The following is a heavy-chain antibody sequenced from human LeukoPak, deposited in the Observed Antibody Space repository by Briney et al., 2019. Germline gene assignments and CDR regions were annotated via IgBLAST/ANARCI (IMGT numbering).Heavy chain of an antibody. CDR3: AREYYDSSGYFPYFDY. V-gene: IGHV3-33*08. J-gene: IGHJ4*02. CDR1: GFIFSRYG. D-gene: IGHD3-22*01. Sequence: GGSLRLSCAASGFIFSRYGLHWVRQAPGKGLEWVAVIWYDGSNKYYADSVKGRFTISRDNSKNTLYLQMNSLRAEDTAVYYCAREYYDSSGYFPYFDYWGQGTLVTVSS. CDR2: IWYDGSNK.